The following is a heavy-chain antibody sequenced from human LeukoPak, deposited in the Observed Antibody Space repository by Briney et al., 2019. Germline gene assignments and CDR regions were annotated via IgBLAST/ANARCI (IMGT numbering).Heavy chain of an antibody. CDR1: GFTFSSYW. Sequence: GGSLRLSCAASGFTFSSYWMNWARQAPGKGLEWVASINHNGNVNYYVDSVQGRFTISRDNAKNSLYLQMSNLRAEDTAVYYCAKPTPAMGLCIDYWGQGTLVTVSS. D-gene: IGHD2-2*01. CDR3: AKPTPAMGLCIDY. CDR2: INHNGNVN. V-gene: IGHV3-7*03. J-gene: IGHJ4*02.